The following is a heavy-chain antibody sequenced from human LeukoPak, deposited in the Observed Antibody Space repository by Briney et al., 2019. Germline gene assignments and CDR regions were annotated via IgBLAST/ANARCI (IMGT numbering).Heavy chain of an antibody. Sequence: ASVKVSCKASGYTFTSYDINWVRQATGQGLEWMGWMNPNSGNTGYAQKFQGRVTMTRNTSISTAYMELSSLRSEDTAVYYCARAYCGGDCGVYSDAFDIWGQGTMVTVSS. D-gene: IGHD2-21*02. CDR2: MNPNSGNT. J-gene: IGHJ3*02. CDR1: GYTFTSYD. CDR3: ARAYCGGDCGVYSDAFDI. V-gene: IGHV1-8*01.